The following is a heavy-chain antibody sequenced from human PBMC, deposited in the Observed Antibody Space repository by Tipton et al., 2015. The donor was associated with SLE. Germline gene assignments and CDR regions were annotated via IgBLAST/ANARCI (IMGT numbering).Heavy chain of an antibody. CDR3: VRDGALDSSWIHLDF. V-gene: IGHV1-46*02. CDR1: GYTFNTYY. CDR2: IHPGGGGT. D-gene: IGHD2-2*03. Sequence: QLVQSGAVVEKPGASVKISCYTSGYTFNTYYIHWVRQAPGQGLEWMGIIHPGGGGTRSAQKFQGRVTLTRDTSTSTVYMELFSLRFDDTAVYYCVRDGALDSSWIHLDFWGQGTLVTVSS. J-gene: IGHJ4*02.